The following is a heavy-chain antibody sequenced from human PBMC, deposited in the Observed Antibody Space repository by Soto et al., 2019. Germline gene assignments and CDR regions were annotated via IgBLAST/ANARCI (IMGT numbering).Heavy chain of an antibody. CDR1: GFTFSSYS. V-gene: IGHV3-21*01. Sequence: GGSLRLSCAGSGFTFSSYSMSWVRQAPGKGLEWVSSISTSSGYIYYADSLRGRFTISRDNAKNSMYLQMNSLRAAATAVYYCAAGYSSSSQIDYWGQGTLVTVSS. CDR2: ISTSSGYI. CDR3: AAGYSSSSQIDY. D-gene: IGHD6-6*01. J-gene: IGHJ4*02.